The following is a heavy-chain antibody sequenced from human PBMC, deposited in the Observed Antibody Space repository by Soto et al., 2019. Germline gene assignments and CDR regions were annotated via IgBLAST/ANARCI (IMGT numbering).Heavy chain of an antibody. J-gene: IGHJ4*02. CDR1: GFTFSSYS. CDR2: ISSSSSTI. V-gene: IGHV3-48*02. CDR3: ARGASWVAARPDLDY. Sequence: GGSLRLSCAASGFTFSSYSMNWVRQAPGKGLEWVSYISSSSSTIYYADSVKGRLTISRDNAKNSLYLQMNSLRDEDTAVYYCARGASWVAARPDLDYWGQGTLVTVSS. D-gene: IGHD6-6*01.